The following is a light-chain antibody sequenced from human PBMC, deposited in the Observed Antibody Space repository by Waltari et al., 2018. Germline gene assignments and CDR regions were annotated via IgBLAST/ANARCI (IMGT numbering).Light chain of an antibody. CDR3: QHHFRLPAT. CDR2: GAS. V-gene: IGKV3-20*01. J-gene: IGKJ1*01. Sequence: LTQSPGPVSFSPGERATLACRASQSVSRYLAWYQQKPGQAPRLLIYGASTRATGIPDRFSGSGSGTDFSLTISGLEPEDSAVYYCQHHFRLPATFGQGTKVEIK. CDR1: QSVSRY.